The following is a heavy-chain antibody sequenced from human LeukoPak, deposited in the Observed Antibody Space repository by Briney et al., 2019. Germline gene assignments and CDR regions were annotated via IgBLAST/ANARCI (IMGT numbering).Heavy chain of an antibody. CDR1: GGSFSGYY. J-gene: IGHJ6*03. Sequence: SETLSLTCAVYGGSFSGYYWSWIRQPPGKGLEWIGEINHSGSTNYNPSLKSRVTVSVDTSKNQFSLKLSSVTAADTAVYYCARRRSMDVWGKGTTVTIPS. V-gene: IGHV4-34*01. CDR3: ARRRSMDV. CDR2: INHSGST.